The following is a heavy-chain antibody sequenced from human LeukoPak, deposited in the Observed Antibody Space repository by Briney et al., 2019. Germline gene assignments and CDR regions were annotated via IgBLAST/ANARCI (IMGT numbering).Heavy chain of an antibody. D-gene: IGHD2-15*01. CDR1: GYSFTSSW. J-gene: IGHJ4*02. V-gene: IGHV5-51*01. CDR2: IYPGDSDI. Sequence: GVSLKISCEGSGYSFTSSWIGWVRQMPGKGLEWMGIIYPGDSDIRYSPSFQGQVTISADKSITTAYLQWSSLKASDTAIYYCARGLYCSGGSCRFDYWGQGALVTVSS. CDR3: ARGLYCSGGSCRFDY.